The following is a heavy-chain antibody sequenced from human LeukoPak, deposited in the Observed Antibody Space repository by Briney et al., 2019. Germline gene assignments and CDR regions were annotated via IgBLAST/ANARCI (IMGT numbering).Heavy chain of an antibody. Sequence: GRSLRLSCAASGFTFDDYAMHWVRQAPGKGLEWVSGISWNSGSIGYADSVKGRFTISRDNAKNSLHLQMNSLRAEDTALYYCAKDPLSGSYRGGWFDPWGQGTLVTVSS. CDR2: ISWNSGSI. D-gene: IGHD1-26*01. V-gene: IGHV3-9*01. CDR3: AKDPLSGSYRGGWFDP. J-gene: IGHJ5*02. CDR1: GFTFDDYA.